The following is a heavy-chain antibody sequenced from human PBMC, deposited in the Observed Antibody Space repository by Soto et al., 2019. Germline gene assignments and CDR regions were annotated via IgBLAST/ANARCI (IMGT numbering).Heavy chain of an antibody. J-gene: IGHJ3*02. CDR3: ARDSHSSGWLGAFDI. D-gene: IGHD6-19*01. CDR2: ISSSSSTI. CDR1: GFTFSSYS. Sequence: EVQLVESGGGLVQPGGSLRLSCAASGFTFSSYSMNWVRQAPGKGLEWVSYISSSSSTIYYADSVKGRFTISRDKAKNSLDLQRNSLRDEDTAVYYWARDSHSSGWLGAFDIWGQATMVTVSS. V-gene: IGHV3-48*02.